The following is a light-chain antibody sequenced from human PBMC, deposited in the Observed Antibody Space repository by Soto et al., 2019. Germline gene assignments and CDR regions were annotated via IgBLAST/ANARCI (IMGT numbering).Light chain of an antibody. J-gene: IGKJ3*01. CDR2: GAS. CDR3: QQDGSSPPRFT. V-gene: IGKV3-20*01. Sequence: EIVLRQSPGTLSLSPGERATLSCRASQSVSSSYLAWYQQKPGQAPRLLIYGASSRATGIPDRFSGSGSGTDFTLTISRLEPEDFAVYYCQQDGSSPPRFTFGPGTKVDIK. CDR1: QSVSSSY.